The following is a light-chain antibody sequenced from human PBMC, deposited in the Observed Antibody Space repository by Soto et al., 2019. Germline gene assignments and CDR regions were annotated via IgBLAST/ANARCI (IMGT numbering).Light chain of an antibody. CDR1: QSVSTSY. J-gene: IGKJ5*01. CDR2: GAS. V-gene: IGKV3-20*01. Sequence: EIVLTQSPGTLSLSPGERATLSCRASQSVSTSYLAWYQQKSGQAPRLLIYGASSRATGIPDRFSGSGSGTDFTLTISGLEPDDFAVYYCQLYSRSIAFGQGTRLETK. CDR3: QLYSRSIA.